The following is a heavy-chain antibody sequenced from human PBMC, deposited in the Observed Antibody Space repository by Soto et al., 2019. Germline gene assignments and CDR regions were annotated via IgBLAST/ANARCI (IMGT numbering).Heavy chain of an antibody. D-gene: IGHD5-18*01. J-gene: IGHJ4*02. Sequence: QVQLVQSGAEVKKPGSSLKVSCKAAGGTFRSYACSWVRQAPGQCFEWMGGIIPIFGTANYAQKFQGRVTITAEKSTGTGYMEVRSLRSEDTAVYYHGGGISGYSYGQFDYWGQGTLVTVSS. CDR3: GGGISGYSYGQFDY. CDR1: GGTFRSYA. V-gene: IGHV1-69*06. CDR2: IIPIFGTA.